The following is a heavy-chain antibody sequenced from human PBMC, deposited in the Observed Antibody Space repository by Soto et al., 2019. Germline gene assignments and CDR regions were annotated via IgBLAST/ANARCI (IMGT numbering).Heavy chain of an antibody. CDR1: GDTFKNCV. D-gene: IGHD3-10*01. V-gene: IGHV1-69*01. Sequence: QVQVVQSGVEVRRPGSSVKVSCKASGDTFKNCVISWVRQAPGQGLEWMGGILPLFGTTDFAQRFQGRLTITTDESTTTAYMDLSRLRSEGTATYYCAAELGFGKLSVVWGQGTTVIVSS. CDR2: ILPLFGTT. J-gene: IGHJ6*02. CDR3: AAELGFGKLSVV.